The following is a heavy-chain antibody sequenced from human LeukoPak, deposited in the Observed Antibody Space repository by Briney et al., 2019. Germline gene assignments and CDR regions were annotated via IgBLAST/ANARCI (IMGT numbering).Heavy chain of an antibody. CDR1: GFTFSSYA. Sequence: PGGSLRLSCAASGFTFSSYAMSWVRQAPGKGLEWVSAISGSGGSTYYADSVKGRFTISRDNSKNTLYLQMNSLRAEDTAVYYCAKEGVADPYLYYYYYGMDVWGQGTMVTVSS. D-gene: IGHD6-19*01. CDR3: AKEGVADPYLYYYYYGMDV. V-gene: IGHV3-23*01. CDR2: ISGSGGST. J-gene: IGHJ6*02.